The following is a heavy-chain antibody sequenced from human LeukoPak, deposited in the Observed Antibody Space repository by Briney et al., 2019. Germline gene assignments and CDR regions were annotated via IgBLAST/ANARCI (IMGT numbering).Heavy chain of an antibody. CDR3: ARDGCGGSCFHYYYYYMDV. D-gene: IGHD2-15*01. CDR2: ISTIGIT. J-gene: IGHJ6*03. CDR1: GGSICSYY. Sequence: PSETLSLTCTVSGGSICSYYWSWIRQPAGGGLEWIGRISTIGITNYNPSLNSRVTISIDTSKNQFSLKLSSVTAADTAVYYCARDGCGGSCFHYYYYYMDVWGKGTTVTISS. V-gene: IGHV4-4*07.